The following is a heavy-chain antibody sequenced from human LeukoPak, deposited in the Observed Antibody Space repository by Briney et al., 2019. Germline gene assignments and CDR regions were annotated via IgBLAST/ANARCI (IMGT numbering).Heavy chain of an antibody. CDR2: INSDGSST. J-gene: IGHJ4*02. Sequence: GGSLRLSCAASGFTFSSYWMHWVRQAPGKGLVWVSRINSDGSSTSYADSVKGRFTISRDNAKNTLYLQMNSLRAEDTAVYYCARGNDYGDYCAFDYWAREPWSPSPQ. V-gene: IGHV3-74*01. CDR1: GFTFSSYW. CDR3: ARGNDYGDYCAFDY. D-gene: IGHD4-17*01.